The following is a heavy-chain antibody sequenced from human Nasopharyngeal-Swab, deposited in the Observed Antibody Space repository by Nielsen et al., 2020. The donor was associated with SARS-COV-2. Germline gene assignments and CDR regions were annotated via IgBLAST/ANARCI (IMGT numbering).Heavy chain of an antibody. Sequence: SVKVSCKASGGTFSSYAISWVRQAPGQGLEWMGGIIPIFGTANYAQKFQGRVTITADKSTSTAYMELSSLRSEDTAVYYCARALWVDYDILTGYYGGAYYYYYMDVWGKGTTVTVSS. CDR2: IIPIFGTA. D-gene: IGHD3-9*01. J-gene: IGHJ6*03. CDR3: ARALWVDYDILTGYYGGAYYYYYMDV. CDR1: GGTFSSYA. V-gene: IGHV1-69*06.